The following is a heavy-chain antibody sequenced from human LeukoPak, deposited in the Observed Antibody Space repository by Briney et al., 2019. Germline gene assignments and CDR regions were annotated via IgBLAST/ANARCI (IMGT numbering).Heavy chain of an antibody. Sequence: PGESLKISCKGSGYSFTSYWIGWVRQMPGKGLEWMGIIYPGDSDTRYSPSFQGQVTISADKSTSTAHLQWSSLKASDTAIYYCARVGKYYYGSGSYRPHYFDYWGQGTLVTVSS. CDR3: ARVGKYYYGSGSYRPHYFDY. D-gene: IGHD3-10*01. CDR2: IYPGDSDT. V-gene: IGHV5-51*01. J-gene: IGHJ4*02. CDR1: GYSFTSYW.